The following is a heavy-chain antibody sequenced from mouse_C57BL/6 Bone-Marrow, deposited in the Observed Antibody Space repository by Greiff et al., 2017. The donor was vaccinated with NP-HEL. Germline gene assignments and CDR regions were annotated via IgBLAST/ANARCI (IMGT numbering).Heavy chain of an antibody. Sequence: EVMLVESGGGLVQPGGSLKLSCAASGFTFSDYYMYWVRQTPEKRLEWVAYISNGGGSTYYPDTVKGRFTISRDNAKNTLYLQMSRLKSEDTAMYYCARQGAAYFYFDYWGQGTTLTVSS. D-gene: IGHD2-10*01. CDR3: ARQGAAYFYFDY. J-gene: IGHJ2*01. CDR2: ISNGGGST. CDR1: GFTFSDYY. V-gene: IGHV5-12*01.